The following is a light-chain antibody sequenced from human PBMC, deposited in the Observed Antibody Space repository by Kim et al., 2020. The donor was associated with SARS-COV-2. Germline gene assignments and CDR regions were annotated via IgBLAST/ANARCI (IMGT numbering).Light chain of an antibody. CDR2: LAS. J-gene: IGKJ2*01. CDR3: QHYSRFPYT. CDR1: ESIGTW. Sequence: GDRVTITCRASESIGTWLAWYQQKPGRAPRLLIYLASTLENGVPSRFSGTRSGTEFSLSITSLQPDDFATYYCQHYSRFPYTFGQGTKLEI. V-gene: IGKV1-5*03.